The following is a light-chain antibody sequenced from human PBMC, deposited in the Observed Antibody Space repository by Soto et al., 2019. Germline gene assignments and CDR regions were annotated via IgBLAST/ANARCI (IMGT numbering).Light chain of an antibody. V-gene: IGKV1-33*01. Sequence: IRMTQSPSSFSASTGDRVTITCQASQDIGNSLNWYQQLPGKPPKLLIYGATNLEAGVPLRFSGRGSGTHFTLTIASLEPEDIATYSCQQYDDLPSITFGQGTRLEI. CDR3: QQYDDLPSIT. CDR2: GAT. CDR1: QDIGNS. J-gene: IGKJ5*01.